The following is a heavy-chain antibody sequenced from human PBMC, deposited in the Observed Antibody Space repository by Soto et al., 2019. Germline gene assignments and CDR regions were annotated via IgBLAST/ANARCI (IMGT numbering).Heavy chain of an antibody. V-gene: IGHV4-39*01. CDR3: ASTYSSSRMGNWFDP. CDR1: GGSISSSSYY. CDR2: IYYSGST. J-gene: IGHJ5*02. Sequence: SETLSLTCTVSGGSISSSSYYWGWIRQPPGKGLEWIGNIYYSGSTYYNPSLKSRVTISVDTSKNQFSLKLSSVTAADTAVYYCASTYSSSRMGNWFDPWGQGTLVTVSS. D-gene: IGHD6-13*01.